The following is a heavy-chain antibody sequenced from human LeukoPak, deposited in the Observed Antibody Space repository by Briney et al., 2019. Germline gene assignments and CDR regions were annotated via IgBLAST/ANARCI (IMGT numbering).Heavy chain of an antibody. V-gene: IGHV3-23*01. CDR3: AKAGGSSWYDA. CDR1: GFTFSSYD. D-gene: IGHD6-13*01. Sequence: GGSLRLSCAASGFTFSSYDMSWVRQAPGKGLEWVSAISASGGRTYYADSVKGRFTISRDNSKDTMYQQMNSLRAEDTAVYYCAKAGGSSWYDAWGQGILVTVSS. CDR2: ISASGGRT. J-gene: IGHJ5*02.